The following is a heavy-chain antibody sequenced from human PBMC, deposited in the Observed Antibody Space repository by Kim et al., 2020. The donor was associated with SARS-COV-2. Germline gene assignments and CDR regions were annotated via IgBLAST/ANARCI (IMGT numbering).Heavy chain of an antibody. CDR3: ARVPLLAASGTNWFDP. V-gene: IGHV1-3*01. CDR1: GYTFTSYA. D-gene: IGHD6-13*01. Sequence: ASVKVSCKASGYTFTSYAMHWVRQAPGQRLEWMGWINAGNGNTKYSQKFQGRVTITRDTSASTAYMELSSLRSEDSAVYYCARVPLLAASGTNWFDPWGQGTLVTVSS. CDR2: INAGNGNT. J-gene: IGHJ5*02.